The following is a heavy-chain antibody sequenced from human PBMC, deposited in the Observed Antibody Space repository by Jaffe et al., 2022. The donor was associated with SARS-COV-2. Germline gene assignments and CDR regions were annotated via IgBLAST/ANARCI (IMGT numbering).Heavy chain of an antibody. CDR1: GYTFTGYY. CDR3: ARGLYYYDSSGYYSFDY. V-gene: IGHV1-2*02. CDR2: INPNSGGT. Sequence: QVQLVQSGAEVKKPGASVKVSCKASGYTFTGYYMHWVRQAPGQGLEWMGWINPNSGGTNYAQKFQGRVTMTRDTSISTAYMELSRLRSDDTAVYYCARGLYYYDSSGYYSFDYWGQGTLVTVSS. J-gene: IGHJ4*02. D-gene: IGHD3-22*01.